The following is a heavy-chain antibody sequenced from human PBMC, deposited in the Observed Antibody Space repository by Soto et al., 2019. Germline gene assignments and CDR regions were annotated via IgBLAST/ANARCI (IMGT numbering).Heavy chain of an antibody. CDR2: INPSGGST. D-gene: IGHD2-21*02. Sequence: GASVKVSCKASGYTFTSYYMHWVRQAPGQGLEWMGIINPSGGSTSYAQKSQGRVTMTRDTSTSTVYMELSSLRSEDTAVYYCARDSRYCGGDCYPDYYYYGMDVWGQGTTVTVSS. CDR3: ARDSRYCGGDCYPDYYYYGMDV. CDR1: GYTFTSYY. J-gene: IGHJ6*02. V-gene: IGHV1-46*01.